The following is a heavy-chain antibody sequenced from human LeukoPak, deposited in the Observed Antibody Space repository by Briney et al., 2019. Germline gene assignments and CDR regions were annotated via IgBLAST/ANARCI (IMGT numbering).Heavy chain of an antibody. V-gene: IGHV4-4*02. CDR2: ISLTGLT. D-gene: IGHD2-8*01. Sequence: PSETLSLTCGVSGDSISNTNWWSWVRQPPGQGLEWIGEISLTGLTHYNPSLESRVTVSLDKSKNQLSLNRTSVTAADTAVYYCSRENGAFSPFGYWGQGTLVTVLS. CDR3: SRENGAFSPFGY. J-gene: IGHJ4*02. CDR1: GDSISNTNW.